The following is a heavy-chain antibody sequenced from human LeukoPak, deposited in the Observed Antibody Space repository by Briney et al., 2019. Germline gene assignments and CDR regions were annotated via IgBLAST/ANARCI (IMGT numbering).Heavy chain of an antibody. Sequence: GSLRLSCAASGYTFTSYGISWVRQAPGQGLEWMGWISAYNGNTNYAQKLQGRVTMTTDTSTSTAYMELRSLRSDDTAVYYCARSRAAHSWGWFDPWGQGTLVTVSS. D-gene: IGHD6-13*01. J-gene: IGHJ5*02. V-gene: IGHV1-18*01. CDR3: ARSRAAHSWGWFDP. CDR2: ISAYNGNT. CDR1: GYTFTSYG.